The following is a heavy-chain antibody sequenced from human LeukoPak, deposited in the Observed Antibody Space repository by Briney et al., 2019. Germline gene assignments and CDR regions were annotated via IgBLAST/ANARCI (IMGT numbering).Heavy chain of an antibody. V-gene: IGHV1-3*01. CDR1: GYTFTSYA. D-gene: IGHD5-24*01. CDR3: ARVRDGYNSEGAFDI. CDR2: LNAGNGNT. Sequence: ASVKVSCKASGYTFTSYAMHWVRQAPGQRLEWMGWLNAGNGNTKYSQKFQGRVTITRDTSASTAYMELSSLRSEDTAVYYCARVRDGYNSEGAFDIWGQGTMVTVSS. J-gene: IGHJ3*02.